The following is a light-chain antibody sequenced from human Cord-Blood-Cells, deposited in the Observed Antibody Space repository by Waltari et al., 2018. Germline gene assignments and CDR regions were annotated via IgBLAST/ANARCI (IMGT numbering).Light chain of an antibody. CDR3: QQYNNWPRT. J-gene: IGKJ1*01. Sequence: EIVMTQSPATLSVSPGERATLSCRASQSVSSNLAWYQQKPGQAPRLLSCGASTRATGMPARFSGSGSGTEFTLTISSLQSEDFAVYYCQQYNNWPRTFGQGTKVEIK. V-gene: IGKV3-15*01. CDR2: GAS. CDR1: QSVSSN.